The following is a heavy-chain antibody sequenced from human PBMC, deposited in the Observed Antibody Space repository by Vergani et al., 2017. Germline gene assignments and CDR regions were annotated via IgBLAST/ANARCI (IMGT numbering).Heavy chain of an antibody. J-gene: IGHJ4*02. CDR2: ISGSGGST. V-gene: IGHV3-23*01. CDR1: GFTFSSYA. Sequence: EVQLLESGGGLVQPGGSLRLSCAASGFTFSSYAMSWVRQAPGKGLEWVSAISGSGGSTYYADSVKGRFTISRDTSKNTLYLQMNSLRAEDTAVYYCAKPTYIAVAGTRGFDYWGQGTLVTVSS. CDR3: AKPTYIAVAGTRGFDY. D-gene: IGHD6-19*01.